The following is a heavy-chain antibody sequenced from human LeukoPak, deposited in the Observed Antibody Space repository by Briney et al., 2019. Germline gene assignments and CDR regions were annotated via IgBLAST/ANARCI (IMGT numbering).Heavy chain of an antibody. Sequence: PGGSLRLSCAASGFTFSSNGMSWVRKAPGKGLEWVSSISGSGDKTYYADSMKGRFTISRDNSKSTMYLQMNSLRAEDTAVYHCAKTNGYYDLWGQGTLVIVSS. D-gene: IGHD3-22*01. CDR2: ISGSGDKT. V-gene: IGHV3-23*01. CDR1: GFTFSSNG. CDR3: AKTNGYYDL. J-gene: IGHJ4*02.